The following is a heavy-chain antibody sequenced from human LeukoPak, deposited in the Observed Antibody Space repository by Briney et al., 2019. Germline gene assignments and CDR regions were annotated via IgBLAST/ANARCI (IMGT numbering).Heavy chain of an antibody. J-gene: IGHJ4*02. CDR3: ARGWLAETTVVTPYNY. D-gene: IGHD4-23*01. CDR1: GGTFSSRD. Sequence: SVKVSCTASGGTFSSRDISWVRQAPGQGLEWMGGITPMFGTAVYAQKFQGRVTITAVESMSTAYMELSSLRSEDTAIYYCARGWLAETTVVTPYNYWGQGTLVTVSS. CDR2: ITPMFGTA. V-gene: IGHV1-69*13.